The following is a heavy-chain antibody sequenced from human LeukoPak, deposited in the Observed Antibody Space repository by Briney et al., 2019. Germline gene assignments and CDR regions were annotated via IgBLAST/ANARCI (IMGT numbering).Heavy chain of an antibody. CDR2: IYDGGTT. Sequence: GGSLRLSCAASGFTVSSNYMSWVRQAPGKGLEWVSSIYDGGTTHHADSVKGRFTISRDNSKNTLYLQTNSLTAEDTAVYYCARDGDELGELLYFDYWGQGTLVTVSS. D-gene: IGHD3-10*01. J-gene: IGHJ4*02. V-gene: IGHV3-66*01. CDR1: GFTVSSNY. CDR3: ARDGDELGELLYFDY.